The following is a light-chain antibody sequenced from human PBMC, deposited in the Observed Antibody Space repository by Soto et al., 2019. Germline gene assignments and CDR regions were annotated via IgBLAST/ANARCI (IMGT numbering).Light chain of an antibody. CDR1: QSVSNNY. CDR3: QQYGSSPPYT. V-gene: IGKV3-20*01. Sequence: EVVLTQSPGTLSLSPGERATLSCRASQSVSNNYFACYQQKPGQAPRLLIFGSSDTATGIPDSFSGSGSGTDFTLTISRLEPEDFAVYYCQQYGSSPPYTCGQGTKLEIK. CDR2: GSS. J-gene: IGKJ2*01.